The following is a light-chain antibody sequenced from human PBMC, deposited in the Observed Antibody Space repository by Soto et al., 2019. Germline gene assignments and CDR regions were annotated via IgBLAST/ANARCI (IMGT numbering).Light chain of an antibody. CDR2: GAS. CDR3: QHYNNWPPIT. Sequence: EIVMTQSPATLSVSPGERATLSCRASQSVSSNLAWYQQKPGQAPRLLIYGASTKATGIPARFSGSGSGTEFTLTISSLQSEDFAVYYCQHYNNWPPITLGQGTRLEIK. V-gene: IGKV3D-15*01. J-gene: IGKJ5*01. CDR1: QSVSSN.